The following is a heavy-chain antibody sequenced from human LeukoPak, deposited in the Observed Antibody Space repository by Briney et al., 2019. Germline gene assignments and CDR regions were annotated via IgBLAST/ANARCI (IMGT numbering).Heavy chain of an antibody. J-gene: IGHJ4*02. D-gene: IGHD5-24*01. Sequence: GGSLRLTCAASGFTFSSYGMHWVRQAPGKGLEWVAFIWYDGSNKYYADSVKGRFTISRDNSKNTLYLQMNSLRAEDTAVYYYAKEGRWLQYYFDYWGQGTLVTASS. CDR2: IWYDGSNK. CDR3: AKEGRWLQYYFDY. CDR1: GFTFSSYG. V-gene: IGHV3-30*02.